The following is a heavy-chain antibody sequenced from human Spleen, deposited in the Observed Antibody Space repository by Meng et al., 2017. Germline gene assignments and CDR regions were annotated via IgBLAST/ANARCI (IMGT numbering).Heavy chain of an antibody. J-gene: IGHJ4*02. Sequence: QVQLQRGGEGLVKPSETLSLTCVVSGGSFSDYYWSWIRQPPGKGLEWIGEINHSGSTNYNPSLESRATISVDTSQNNLSLKLSSVTAADSAVYYCARGPTTMAHDFDYWGQGTLVTVSS. D-gene: IGHD4-11*01. CDR2: INHSGST. V-gene: IGHV4-34*01. CDR3: ARGPTTMAHDFDY. CDR1: GGSFSDYY.